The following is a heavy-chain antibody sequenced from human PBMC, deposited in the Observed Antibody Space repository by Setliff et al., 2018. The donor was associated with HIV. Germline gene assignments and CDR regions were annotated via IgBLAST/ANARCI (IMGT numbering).Heavy chain of an antibody. J-gene: IGHJ5*01. D-gene: IGHD2-8*01. CDR1: GFSFGGLW. Sequence: PGGSLRLSCAASGFSFGGLWMSWVRQAPGKGLEWVASMSYSGHYIHHADSVKGRFTISRDNAQNLVYLEMNSLRAEDTAVYYCARPLLRTNTVYGILGNWFDSWGRGTLVTVSS. V-gene: IGHV3-21*04. CDR2: MSYSGHYI. CDR3: ARPLLRTNTVYGILGNWFDS.